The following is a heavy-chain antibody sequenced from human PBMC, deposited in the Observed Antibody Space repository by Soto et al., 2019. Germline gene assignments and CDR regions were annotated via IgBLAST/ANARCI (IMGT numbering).Heavy chain of an antibody. CDR1: GFTFSSYA. V-gene: IGHV3-23*01. CDR2: ISGSGGST. D-gene: IGHD3-3*01. Sequence: GGSLRLSCAASGFTFSSYAMSWVRQAPGKGLEWVSAISGSGGSTYYADSVKGRFTISRDNSKNRLYLQMNSLRAEDTAVYYCAKGGFLEWLPQGGYYYYYMDVWGKGTTVTVSS. J-gene: IGHJ6*03. CDR3: AKGGFLEWLPQGGYYYYYMDV.